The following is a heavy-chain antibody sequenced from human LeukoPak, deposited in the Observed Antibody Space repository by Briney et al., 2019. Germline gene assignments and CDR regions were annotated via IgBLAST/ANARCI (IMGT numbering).Heavy chain of an antibody. CDR1: GGSISSGSYY. D-gene: IGHD3-16*02. V-gene: IGHV4-61*02. CDR2: IYTSGST. CDR3: ARHMISLGVDY. J-gene: IGHJ4*02. Sequence: KPSETLSLTCTVSGGSISSGSYYWSWIRQPAGKGLEWIGRIYTSGSTNYNPSLKSRVTISVDTSKNHFSLRLSSVTAADTAVYYCARHMISLGVDYWGQGTLVTVSS.